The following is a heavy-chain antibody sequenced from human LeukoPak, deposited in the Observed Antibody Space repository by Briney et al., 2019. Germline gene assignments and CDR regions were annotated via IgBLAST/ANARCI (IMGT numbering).Heavy chain of an antibody. CDR3: ARQAVEWEINYSGLDY. V-gene: IGHV4-39*01. D-gene: IGHD1-26*01. CDR1: GGSISSSSYY. Sequence: SETLSLTCTVSGGSISSSSYYWGWIRQRPGKGLEWIGSIYYSGSTYYNPSLKSRVTISVDTSKNQFSLKLSSVTAADTAVYYCARQAVEWEINYSGLDYWGQGTLVTVSS. CDR2: IYYSGST. J-gene: IGHJ4*02.